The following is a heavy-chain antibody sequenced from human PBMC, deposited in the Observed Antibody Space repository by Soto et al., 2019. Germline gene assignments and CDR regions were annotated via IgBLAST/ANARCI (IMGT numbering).Heavy chain of an antibody. V-gene: IGHV4-4*02. CDR3: ASGRRDGYNYYYYGMDC. D-gene: IGHD5-12*01. J-gene: IGHJ6*02. CDR1: GGSISSSNW. CDR2: IYHSGST. Sequence: QLQLQESGSGLVKPSQTLSLTCAVSGGSISSSNWWSWVRQPPGKGLEWIRAIYHSGSTNYNPSLESRVTISVDKSKIQFSLERSSVTAADTAVYYCASGRRDGYNYYYYGMDCWGRGTTVTVCS.